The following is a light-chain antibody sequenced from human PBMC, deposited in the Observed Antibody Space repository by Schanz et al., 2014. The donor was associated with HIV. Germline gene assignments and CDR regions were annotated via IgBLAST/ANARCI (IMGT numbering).Light chain of an antibody. CDR2: RDS. CDR3: QVWDRSTAV. J-gene: IGLJ3*02. Sequence: SSELTQPLSVSVALGQTARITCGGNNIGNKNVHWYQQKPGQAPVLVIFRDSNRPSGIPERFSGSNSGNTATLTISRGQVGDEAVYHCQVWDRSTAVFGGGTKLTVL. V-gene: IGLV3-9*01. CDR1: NIGNKN.